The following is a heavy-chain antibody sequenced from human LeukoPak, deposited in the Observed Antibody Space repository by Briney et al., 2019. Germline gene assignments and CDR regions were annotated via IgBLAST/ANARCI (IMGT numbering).Heavy chain of an antibody. J-gene: IGHJ4*02. CDR3: ARGLRLYSGYDFLRY. V-gene: IGHV4-39*07. CDR2: IYYRGST. D-gene: IGHD5-12*01. Sequence: PSETLSLTCTVSGGSISSSTYYWGWIRQPPGRGLEWIGTIYYRGSTYYNASLKSRVTISVDTSKNQFSLKLSSVTAADTAVYYCARGLRLYSGYDFLRYWGQGTLVTVSS. CDR1: GGSISSSTYY.